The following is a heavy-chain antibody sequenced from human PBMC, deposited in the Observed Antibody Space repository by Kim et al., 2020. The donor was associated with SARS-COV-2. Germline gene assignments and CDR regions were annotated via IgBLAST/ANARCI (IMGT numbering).Heavy chain of an antibody. D-gene: IGHD3-16*02. Sequence: SETLSLTCTVSGDSLSSDYWSWNRQPAGKGLEWIGRIYTSGRTNYNPSLQSRVTMSVDMSKNQFSLKLSSVTAADTAVHYSARALGHWGQGTLVTVSS. J-gene: IGHJ4*02. V-gene: IGHV4-4*07. CDR2: IYTSGRT. CDR1: GDSLSSDY. CDR3: ARALGH.